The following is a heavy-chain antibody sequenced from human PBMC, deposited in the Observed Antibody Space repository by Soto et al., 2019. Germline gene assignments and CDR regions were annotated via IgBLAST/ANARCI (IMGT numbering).Heavy chain of an antibody. CDR1: VFTFSSYS. CDR3: ARGKSSRWFDP. V-gene: IGHV3-21*01. D-gene: IGHD1-26*01. J-gene: IGHJ5*02. CDR2: ISSSSSYI. Sequence: GGSLRLSCAASVFTFSSYSMNWVRQAPGKGLEWVSSISSSSSYIYYADSVKGRFTISRDNAKNSLYLQMNSLRAEDTAVYYCARGKSSRWFDPWAQGTLVTVPS.